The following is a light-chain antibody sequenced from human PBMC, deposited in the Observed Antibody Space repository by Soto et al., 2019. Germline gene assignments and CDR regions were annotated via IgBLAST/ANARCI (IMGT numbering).Light chain of an antibody. J-gene: IGLJ3*02. Sequence: QSALTQPHSVSGSPGQSVTISCTGTNSDVGRYNSVSWYQQLPGKAPKIIISAVRQRPSGVPDRFSGSKSGNTASLTISVLQADDEADYCCFSYAANDNWVFGGGTKVTVL. CDR2: AVR. CDR3: FSYAANDNWV. V-gene: IGLV2-11*01. CDR1: NSDVGRYNS.